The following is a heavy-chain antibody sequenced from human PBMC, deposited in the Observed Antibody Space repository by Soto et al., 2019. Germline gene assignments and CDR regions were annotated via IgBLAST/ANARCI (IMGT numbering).Heavy chain of an antibody. D-gene: IGHD3-3*01. J-gene: IGHJ6*02. Sequence: GASVKVSCKAAGYTFTSYYMHWGRQAPGQGLEWMGIINPSGGSTSYAQKFQGRVTMPRDTSTSTVYMELSSLRSEDTAVYYCASSDYDFWSGYYTGPYCYYGMDVWGQGTTVTVSS. V-gene: IGHV1-46*01. CDR3: ASSDYDFWSGYYTGPYCYYGMDV. CDR2: INPSGGST. CDR1: GYTFTSYY.